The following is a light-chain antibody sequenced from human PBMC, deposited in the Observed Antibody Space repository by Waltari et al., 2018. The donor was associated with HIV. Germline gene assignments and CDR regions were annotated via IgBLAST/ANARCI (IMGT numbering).Light chain of an antibody. CDR1: KLGNKY. CDR2: QDT. Sequence: SYDLTQPPSVSVSPGQTASFTCSGDKLGNKYACWYQQKPGQSPVLVIYQDTKRPSGIPERFSGSHSGNTATLTVSGTQAMDEADYYCQAWDSSTVLFGGGTTLTVL. CDR3: QAWDSSTVL. J-gene: IGLJ2*01. V-gene: IGLV3-1*01.